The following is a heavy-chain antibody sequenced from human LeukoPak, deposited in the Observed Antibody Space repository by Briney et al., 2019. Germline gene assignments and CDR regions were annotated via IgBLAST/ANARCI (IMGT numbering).Heavy chain of an antibody. CDR1: GFTFSSYA. V-gene: IGHV3-23*01. CDR3: AKEQWELLPSFDY. Sequence: GGSLTLSCAASGFTFSSYAMSWVRQAPGKGLEWVSAISGSGGSTYYADPVKGRFTISRDNSKNTLYLQMNSLRAEGTAVYYCAKEQWELLPSFDYWGQGTLVTVSS. D-gene: IGHD1-26*01. CDR2: ISGSGGST. J-gene: IGHJ4*02.